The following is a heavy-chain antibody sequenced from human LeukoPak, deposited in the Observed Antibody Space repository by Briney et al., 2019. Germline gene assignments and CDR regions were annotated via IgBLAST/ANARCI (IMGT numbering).Heavy chain of an antibody. CDR2: IWYDGSKN. V-gene: IGHV3-33*01. D-gene: IGHD2-2*02. CDR1: GFTFRNYG. Sequence: GGSLRLSCAASGFTFRNYGMHWVRQAPGKWLEWVAIIWYDGSKNYYADSVKGRFTISRDNFNNTLYLQMNSLRAEDTALYYCARAPYTTGRSFYFDSWGQGTLVTVSS. CDR3: ARAPYTTGRSFYFDS. J-gene: IGHJ4*02.